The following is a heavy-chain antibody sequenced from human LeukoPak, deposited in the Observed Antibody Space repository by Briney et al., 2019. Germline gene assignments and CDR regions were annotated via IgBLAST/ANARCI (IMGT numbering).Heavy chain of an antibody. CDR1: GFTFSSYA. CDR2: ISYDGSNK. D-gene: IGHD2-8*01. CDR3: AGVVDDRPPFRGAWCLDV. J-gene: IGHJ6*02. V-gene: IGHV3-30*04. Sequence: GGSLRLSCAASGFTFSSYAMHWVRQAPGKGLEWVAVISYDGSNKYYADSVKGRFTISRDNSKNTLYLQMNSLRAEDTAVYYCAGVVDDRPPFRGAWCLDVWGQGTTVTVSS.